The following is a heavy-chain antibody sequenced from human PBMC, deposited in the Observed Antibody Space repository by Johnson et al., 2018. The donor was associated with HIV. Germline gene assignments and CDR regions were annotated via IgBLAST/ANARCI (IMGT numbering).Heavy chain of an antibody. CDR1: GLTVSGNY. CDR3: ARACRDGYTCDAIDI. Sequence: EQLVESGGGLVQPGGSLRLSCAASGLTVSGNYMTWVRQAPGKGLGWVSVIFSGGTTYYAGSVHGRFTISRDNSKNTLYLQMNSLRAEDTAVYYCARACRDGYTCDAIDIWGQGTMVTVSS. J-gene: IGHJ3*02. V-gene: IGHV3-66*01. CDR2: IFSGGTT. D-gene: IGHD5-24*01.